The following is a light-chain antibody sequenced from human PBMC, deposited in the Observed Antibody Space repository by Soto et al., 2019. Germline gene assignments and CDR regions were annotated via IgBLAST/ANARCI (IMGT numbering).Light chain of an antibody. Sequence: QSALTQPPSASGSPGQSVTISCTGTSSDVGNYNYVSWYQQHPGKAPKLMIYEVNKRPSGVPDRFSGSKSGNTASLTVSGLQAEDEADYYCSSYAGSNGVIFGGGTKVTVL. V-gene: IGLV2-8*01. CDR1: SSDVGNYNY. J-gene: IGLJ2*01. CDR3: SSYAGSNGVI. CDR2: EVN.